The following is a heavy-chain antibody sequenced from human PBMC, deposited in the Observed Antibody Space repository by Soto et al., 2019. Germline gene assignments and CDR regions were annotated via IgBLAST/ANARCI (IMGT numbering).Heavy chain of an antibody. CDR1: GYNITSFL. CDR3: ARHRSNSDFWSRYYPLYYLDY. V-gene: IGHV5-51*01. CDR2: IYPGDSDT. D-gene: IGHD3-3*01. J-gene: IGHJ4*02. Sequence: GESKKNCKKGAGYNITSFLSGWMRQIHGKGLEWMGIIYPGDSDTRYSPSFQGQVTISADKSISTAYLQWSSLKASDTAMHYCARHRSNSDFWSRYYPLYYLDYRGQGTLVTVSS.